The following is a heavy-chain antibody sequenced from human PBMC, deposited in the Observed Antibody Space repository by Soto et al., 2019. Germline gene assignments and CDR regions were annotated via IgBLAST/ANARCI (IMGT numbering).Heavy chain of an antibody. CDR3: ARDDYYDTSGYLALFDY. J-gene: IGHJ4*02. V-gene: IGHV3-48*02. CDR1: GLTFSSYS. CDR2: ISSSSSTI. D-gene: IGHD3-22*01. Sequence: PEGSLRQSCEASGLTFSSYSMNWLRQAPGKGLEWVSYISSSSSTIYYADSVKGRFTISRDNAKNSLYLQMNSLIDEDTAVYYCARDDYYDTSGYLALFDYWGQGT.